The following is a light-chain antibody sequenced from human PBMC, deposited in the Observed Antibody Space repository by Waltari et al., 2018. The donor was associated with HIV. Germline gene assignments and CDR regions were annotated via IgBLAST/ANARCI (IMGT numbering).Light chain of an antibody. CDR3: SSYAASNNLV. Sequence: QSALTQPPSASGSPGHSLTIPCTGTSSAVGGYNYVSWYHQHPGQAPKLIIYEVSQRPSGVPDRFSGSKSANTASLTFSGLQAEEEADYYCSSYAASNNLVFGGGTKLTVL. CDR1: SSAVGGYNY. J-gene: IGLJ2*01. CDR2: EVS. V-gene: IGLV2-8*01.